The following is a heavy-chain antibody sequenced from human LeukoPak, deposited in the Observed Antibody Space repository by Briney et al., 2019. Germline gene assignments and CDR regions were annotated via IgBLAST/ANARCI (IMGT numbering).Heavy chain of an antibody. Sequence: PSETLSLTCTVSGYSLSSGYYWGWIRQPPGKGLEWIGSVDHSGGTYYNPSLRSRVTISVDTSKNQFSLRLSSVTAADTAVYYCASSHVTIGAAGPDNWFDPWGQGTLVTVSS. J-gene: IGHJ5*02. CDR3: ASSHVTIGAAGPDNWFDP. CDR2: VDHSGGT. D-gene: IGHD6-13*01. V-gene: IGHV4-38-2*02. CDR1: GYSLSSGYY.